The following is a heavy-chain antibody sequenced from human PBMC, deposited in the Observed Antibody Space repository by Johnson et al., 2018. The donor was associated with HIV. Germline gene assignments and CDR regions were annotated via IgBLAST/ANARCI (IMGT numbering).Heavy chain of an antibody. Sequence: VQLVESGGGLAQTGGYLRLTCAASGLTFSTSWMNWVRQAPGRGLEWVANRKHDGSRIQYMDSVKGRFTISRDNSKNLTKLQMKGLSDEDPADYYCVREQGSGWPTKAFEIWGRGTRVTVSS. V-gene: IGHV3-7*01. CDR2: RKHDGSRI. CDR3: VREQGSGWPTKAFEI. J-gene: IGHJ3*02. CDR1: GLTFSTSW. D-gene: IGHD6-19*01.